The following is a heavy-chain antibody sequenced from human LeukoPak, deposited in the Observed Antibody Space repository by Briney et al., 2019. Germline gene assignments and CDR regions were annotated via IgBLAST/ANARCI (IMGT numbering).Heavy chain of an antibody. D-gene: IGHD6-19*01. CDR3: ARSDWYLNLDY. CDR1: SDSITSYY. CDR2: ISSSGTT. V-gene: IGHV4-59*01. J-gene: IGHJ4*02. Sequence: SETLSLTRTVSSDSITSYYWNWIRQPPGKGLEWIGYISSSGTTNYNPSLKSRVTISIDTSKSQFSLRLSSVNAADTAVYYCARSDWYLNLDYRGQGTLVTVSS.